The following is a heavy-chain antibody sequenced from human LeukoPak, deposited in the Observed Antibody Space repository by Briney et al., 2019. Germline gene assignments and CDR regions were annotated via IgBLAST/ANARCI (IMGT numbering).Heavy chain of an antibody. CDR2: ISSSSYI. CDR1: GFTFSSYS. V-gene: IGHV3-21*01. J-gene: IGHJ4*02. CDR3: ARDRGKAAGLFDY. D-gene: IGHD6-19*01. Sequence: GGSLRLSCAASGFTFSSYSMNWVRQAPGKGLEWVSSISSSSYIYYADSVKGRFTISRDNAKNSLYLQMNSLRAEDTAVYYCARDRGKAAGLFDYWGQGTLVTVSS.